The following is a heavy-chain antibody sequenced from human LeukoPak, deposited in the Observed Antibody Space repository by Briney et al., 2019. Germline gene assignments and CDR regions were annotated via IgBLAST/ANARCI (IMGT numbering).Heavy chain of an antibody. CDR2: IYYSGST. CDR1: GGSISSSSYY. D-gene: IGHD3-3*01. CDR3: ARISYYDFWSGYYYYYMDV. V-gene: IGHV4-39*01. Sequence: SETLSLTCTVSGGSISSSSYYWGWIHQPPGKGLEWIGSIYYSGSTYYNPSLKSRVTISVDTSKNQFSLKLSSVTAADTAVYYCARISYYDFWSGYYYYYMDVWGKGTTVTVSS. J-gene: IGHJ6*03.